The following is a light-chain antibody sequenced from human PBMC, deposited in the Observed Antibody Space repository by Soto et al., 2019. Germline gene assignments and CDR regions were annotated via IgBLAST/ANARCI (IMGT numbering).Light chain of an antibody. J-gene: IGKJ1*01. CDR3: HQYYSYSRT. Sequence: DIQMTQSPSTLSASVEDRVTITCRASQGISPWLAWYQQKPGEAPNLLIYKASSLESGVPSRFSGSGSGTEFTLTISNLQPDDFATYYCHQYYSYSRTFGQGTKVEIK. CDR2: KAS. CDR1: QGISPW. V-gene: IGKV1-5*03.